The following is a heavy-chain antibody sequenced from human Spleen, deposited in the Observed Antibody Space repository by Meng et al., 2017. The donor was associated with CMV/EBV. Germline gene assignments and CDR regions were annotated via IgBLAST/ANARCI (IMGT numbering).Heavy chain of an antibody. CDR2: ISSSSSYI. Sequence: SGFTFSSYSMNRVRQAPGKGLEWVSSISSSSSYIYYADSVKGRFTISRDNAKNSLYLQMNSLRAEDTAVYYCARDQPIAAAGTFDYWGQGTLVTVSS. J-gene: IGHJ4*02. CDR3: ARDQPIAAAGTFDY. V-gene: IGHV3-21*01. D-gene: IGHD6-13*01. CDR1: GFTFSSYS.